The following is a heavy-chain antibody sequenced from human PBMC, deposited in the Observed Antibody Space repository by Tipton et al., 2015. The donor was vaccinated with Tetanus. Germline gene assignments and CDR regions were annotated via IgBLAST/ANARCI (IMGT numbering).Heavy chain of an antibody. CDR3: ASGTTGWSRFDS. CDR1: GVTVSIDY. D-gene: IGHD1-1*01. J-gene: IGHJ4*02. CDR2: IYIGDTT. V-gene: IGHV3-53*01. Sequence: SLRLSCVASGVTVSIDYMSWVRQAPGKGLEWVSVIYIGDTTYYADSVKGRFTITRDKSKRTMFLQMHSLRAEDTAVYYCASGTTGWSRFDSWGQGTLVAVSS.